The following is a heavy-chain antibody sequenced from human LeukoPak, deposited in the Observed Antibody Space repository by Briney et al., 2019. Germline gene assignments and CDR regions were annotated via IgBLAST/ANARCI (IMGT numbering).Heavy chain of an antibody. CDR3: ARGRAATASSYYMDV. Sequence: GGSLRLSCAASGFTFSSYSMNWVRQAPGKGLEWVSSISSSSSYIYYADSVKGRFTISRDNAKNSLYLQMNSLRAEDTAVYHCARGRAATASSYYMDVWGKGTTVTVSS. D-gene: IGHD6-13*01. CDR2: ISSSSSYI. V-gene: IGHV3-21*01. CDR1: GFTFSSYS. J-gene: IGHJ6*03.